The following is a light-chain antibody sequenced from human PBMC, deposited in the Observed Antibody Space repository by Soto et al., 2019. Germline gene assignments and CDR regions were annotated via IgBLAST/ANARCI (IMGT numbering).Light chain of an antibody. CDR2: EVS. CDR3: CSYAGSSTYWV. V-gene: IGLV2-23*02. Sequence: QSALTQPASVSGSPGQSITISCTGTSSDVGSYNLVSWYQQHPGKAPKLMIYEVSKRPSGVSNRFSGSKSGNTASLTISGLQAEDEADYYCCSYAGSSTYWVFGGGTKLTVI. J-gene: IGLJ3*02. CDR1: SSDVGSYNL.